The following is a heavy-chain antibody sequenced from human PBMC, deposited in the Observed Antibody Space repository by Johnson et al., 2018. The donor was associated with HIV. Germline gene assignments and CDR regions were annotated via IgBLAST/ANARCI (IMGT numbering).Heavy chain of an antibody. V-gene: IGHV3-30-3*01. J-gene: IGHJ3*02. D-gene: IGHD6-6*01. CDR3: ASTRLGAFDI. Sequence: QVQLVESGGGLVQPGGSLRLSCAASGFTFSSYAMHWVRQAPGKGLEWVAVISYDGSNKYYADSVKGRFTISRDNSKNTLYLQMDSLRVEDTAVYYCASTRLGAFDIWGQGTMVTVSS. CDR2: ISYDGSNK. CDR1: GFTFSSYA.